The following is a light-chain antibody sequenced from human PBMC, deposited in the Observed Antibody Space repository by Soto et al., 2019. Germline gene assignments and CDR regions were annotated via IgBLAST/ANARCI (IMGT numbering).Light chain of an antibody. Sequence: EIVMTQSPATLSVSPGERATLSCRASQSVSSNLAWYQQKPGQAPRLLIYDASTRATGIAARFSGSGSGTEFTLTISSLQSEDFAVYYCQHYNNWPPLYTFGQGTTLEIK. CDR3: QHYNNWPPLYT. CDR1: QSVSSN. V-gene: IGKV3-15*01. CDR2: DAS. J-gene: IGKJ2*01.